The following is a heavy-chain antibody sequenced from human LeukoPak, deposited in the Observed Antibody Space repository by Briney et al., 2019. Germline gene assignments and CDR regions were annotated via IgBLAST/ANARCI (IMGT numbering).Heavy chain of an antibody. V-gene: IGHV3-21*01. D-gene: IGHD1-26*01. J-gene: IGHJ6*03. CDR3: AREPCSGSYHYYYYYMDV. CDR2: ISSSSSYI. CDR1: GFTFSSYS. Sequence: GGSLRLSCAASGFTFSSYSMNWVRQAPGKGLEWVSSISSSSSYIYYAGSVKGRFTISRDNAKNSLYLQMNSLRAEDTAVYYCAREPCSGSYHYYYYYMDVWGKGTTVTVSS.